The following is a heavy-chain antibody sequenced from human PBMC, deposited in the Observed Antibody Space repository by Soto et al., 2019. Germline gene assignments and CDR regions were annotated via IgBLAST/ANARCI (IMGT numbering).Heavy chain of an antibody. J-gene: IGHJ6*02. CDR2: IIPIFGTA. CDR1: GGTLSSYA. CDR3: ARCGRNYYYYGMDV. V-gene: IGHV1-69*12. Sequence: QVQLVQSVAAVKKPGSSVKVSCKASGGTLSSYAISWVRQAPGQGLEWMGGIIPIFGTANYAQKFQGRATITADESTSTAYMELSSLRSEDTAVYYCARCGRNYYYYGMDVWGQGTTVTVSS.